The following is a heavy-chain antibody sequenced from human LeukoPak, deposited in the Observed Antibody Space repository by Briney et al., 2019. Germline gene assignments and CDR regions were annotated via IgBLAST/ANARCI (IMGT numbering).Heavy chain of an antibody. CDR1: GFTFTSYA. D-gene: IGHD4-17*01. CDR3: ARTAMGDYVRFPNDY. Sequence: PGGSLRLSCAASGFTFTSYAMTWVRQAPRKGLELVSAISAGGGSTYYADSVKGRFTIARDNSKNTLSLQMDSLRAEDTAVYYCARTAMGDYVRFPNDYWGQGTLVTVSS. CDR2: ISAGGGST. J-gene: IGHJ4*02. V-gene: IGHV3-23*01.